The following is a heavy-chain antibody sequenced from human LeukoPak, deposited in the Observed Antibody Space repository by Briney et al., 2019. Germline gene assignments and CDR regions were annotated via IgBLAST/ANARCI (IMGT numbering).Heavy chain of an antibody. CDR3: ARYYDPTVGDALDI. Sequence: PGESLRLSCAASGFRFGSDWMTRVRQAPGKGLEWVANINPDGSEKYYVDSVKGRFTISRDNGKNSLYLQLNSLRDEDTAVYYCARYYDPTVGDALDIWGQGTMVTVSS. CDR1: GFRFGSDW. V-gene: IGHV3-7*01. J-gene: IGHJ3*02. CDR2: INPDGSEK. D-gene: IGHD3-22*01.